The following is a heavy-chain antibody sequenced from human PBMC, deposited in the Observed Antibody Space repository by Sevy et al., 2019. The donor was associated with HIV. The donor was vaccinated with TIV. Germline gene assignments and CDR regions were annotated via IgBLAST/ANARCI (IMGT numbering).Heavy chain of an antibody. CDR2: IHYSGIT. V-gene: IGHV4-31*03. CDR3: ARDLVGVHCDSDCYPAGHFDQ. J-gene: IGHJ4*02. D-gene: IGHD2-21*02. CDR1: GGSISNDGNY. Sequence: SETLSLTCSVSGGSISNDGNYWSWMRQSTGAGLEWIGYIHYSGITYYNPSVKSRVTISIDTAKRHFSLKMRSVTASDTAVYFCARDLVGVHCDSDCYPAGHFDQWGQGTPVTVSS.